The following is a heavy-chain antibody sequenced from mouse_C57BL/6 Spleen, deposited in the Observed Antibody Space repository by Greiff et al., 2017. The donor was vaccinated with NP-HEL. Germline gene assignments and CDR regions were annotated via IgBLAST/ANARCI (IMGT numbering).Heavy chain of an antibody. J-gene: IGHJ3*01. CDR1: GYTFTSYT. V-gene: IGHV1-4*01. CDR3: ARSGGIYYDYDGFAY. D-gene: IGHD2-4*01. CDR2: INPSSGYT. Sequence: QVQLQQSGAELARPGASVKMSCKASGYTFTSYTMHWVKQRPGQGLEWIGYINPSSGYTKYNQKFKDKATLTADKSSSTAYMQLSSLTSEDSAVYYCARSGGIYYDYDGFAYWGQGTLVTVSA.